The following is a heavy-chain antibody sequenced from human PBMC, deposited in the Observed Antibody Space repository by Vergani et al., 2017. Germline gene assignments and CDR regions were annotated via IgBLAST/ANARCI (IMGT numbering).Heavy chain of an antibody. CDR1: GGSISSYY. V-gene: IGHV4-4*07. J-gene: IGHJ4*02. CDR3: ARDLERRSYYGSSGYFDY. Sequence: QVQLQESGPGLVKPSETLSLTCTVSGGSISSYYWSWIRQPAGKGLEWIGRIYTSGSTNYNPSLESRVTMSVDTSKNQFSLKLSSVTAADTAVYYCARDLERRSYYGSSGYFDYWGQGTLVTVSS. CDR2: IYTSGST. D-gene: IGHD1-26*01.